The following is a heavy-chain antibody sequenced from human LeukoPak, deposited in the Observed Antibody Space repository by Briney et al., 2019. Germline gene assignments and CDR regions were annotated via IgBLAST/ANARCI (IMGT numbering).Heavy chain of an antibody. D-gene: IGHD5-18*01. CDR3: TRRGYSYGHYDY. J-gene: IGHJ4*02. V-gene: IGHV3-73*01. Sequence: PGGSLRLSCAASGFTFSGSAMHWVRQASVKGLEWVGRIRSKANSYATAYAASVKGRFTISRDDSKNTAYLQMNSLKTEDTAVYYCTRRGYSYGHYDYWGQGTLVTVSS. CDR1: GFTFSGSA. CDR2: IRSKANSYAT.